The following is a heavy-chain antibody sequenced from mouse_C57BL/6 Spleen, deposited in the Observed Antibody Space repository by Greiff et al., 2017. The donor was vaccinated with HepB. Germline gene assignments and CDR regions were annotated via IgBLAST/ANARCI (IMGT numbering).Heavy chain of an antibody. V-gene: IGHV1-82*01. J-gene: IGHJ1*03. CDR1: GYAFSSSW. CDR2: IYPGDGDT. D-gene: IGHD1-1*02. Sequence: QVQLQQSGPELVKPGASVKISCKASGYAFSSSWMNWVKQRPGKGLEWIGRIYPGDGDTNYNGKFKGKATLTADKSSSTAYMQLSSLTSEDSAVYFCARDPLTLGYFDVWGTGTTVTVSS. CDR3: ARDPLTLGYFDV.